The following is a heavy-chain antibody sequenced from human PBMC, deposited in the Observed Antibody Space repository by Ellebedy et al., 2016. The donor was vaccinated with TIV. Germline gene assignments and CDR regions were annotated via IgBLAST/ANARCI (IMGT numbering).Heavy chain of an antibody. V-gene: IGHV1-46*04. D-gene: IGHD2-2*01. CDR1: GYTFSNYF. Sequence: AASVKVSCKASGYTFSNYFVHWVRQAPGQGLEWMGIINPSSGSTTYAQKLQGRLTMTRDTSTSTVFMELSSLRSEDTAVYFCAREIVRVPAAPYGMDVWGQGTTVTVSS. CDR3: AREIVRVPAAPYGMDV. CDR2: INPSSGST. J-gene: IGHJ6*02.